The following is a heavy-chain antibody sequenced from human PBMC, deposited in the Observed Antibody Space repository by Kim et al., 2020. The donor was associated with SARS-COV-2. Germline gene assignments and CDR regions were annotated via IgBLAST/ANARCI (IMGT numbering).Heavy chain of an antibody. Sequence: SGSPHYNPSLKSRVTISVDTSKNQFSLKLSSVTAADTAVYYCARGPLPDYWGQGTLVTVSS. CDR2: SGSP. J-gene: IGHJ4*02. CDR3: ARGPLPDY. V-gene: IGHV4-34*01.